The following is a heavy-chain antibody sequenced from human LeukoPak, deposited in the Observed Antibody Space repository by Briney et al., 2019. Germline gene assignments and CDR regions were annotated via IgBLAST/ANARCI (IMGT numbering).Heavy chain of an antibody. Sequence: PGESLKISCKGSGYSFTRYWIGWVRQMPGKDLKWMGIIYPGDSETRYSPSFQGQVTISADKSFSTAYLQWRSLKASDTAMYYCARWQLANGAFDIWGQGTMVTVSS. J-gene: IGHJ3*02. CDR1: GYSFTRYW. V-gene: IGHV5-51*01. CDR2: IYPGDSET. CDR3: ARWQLANGAFDI. D-gene: IGHD6-6*01.